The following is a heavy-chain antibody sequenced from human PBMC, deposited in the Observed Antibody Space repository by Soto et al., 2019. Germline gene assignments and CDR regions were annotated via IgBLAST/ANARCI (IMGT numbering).Heavy chain of an antibody. V-gene: IGHV4-39*01. CDR3: VSFTWTLTYFDY. D-gene: IGHD5-12*01. CDR1: GGSISSSGYY. CDR2: IYYSGST. Sequence: QLQLQESGPGLVKPSETLSLTCTVSGGSISSSGYYWGWIRQPPGKGLEWIGSIYYSGSTYYNPSLKSRVTISVDTSKNQFSLKLSSVTAADTAVYYCVSFTWTLTYFDYWGQGTLVTVSS. J-gene: IGHJ4*02.